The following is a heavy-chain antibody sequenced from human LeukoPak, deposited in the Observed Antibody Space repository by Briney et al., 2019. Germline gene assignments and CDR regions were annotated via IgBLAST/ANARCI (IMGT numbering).Heavy chain of an antibody. CDR1: GDSVSSNSAA. Sequence: SQTLSLTCAISGDSVSSNSAAWNWIRQSPSRGLEWLGRTYYRSKWYNDYAVSVKSRITINPDTSKNQFSLQLNSVTPEDTAVYYCARGKPVDIVVVPAVPGKGNYYYYMDVWGKGTTVTVSS. D-gene: IGHD2-2*01. CDR3: ARGKPVDIVVVPAVPGKGNYYYYMDV. CDR2: TYYRSKWYN. J-gene: IGHJ6*03. V-gene: IGHV6-1*01.